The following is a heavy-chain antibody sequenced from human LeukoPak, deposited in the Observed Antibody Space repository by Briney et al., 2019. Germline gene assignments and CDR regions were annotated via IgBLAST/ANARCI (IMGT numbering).Heavy chain of an antibody. CDR1: EYSFSSYR. V-gene: IGHV5-51*01. J-gene: IGHJ4*02. CDR2: IYPGDSDT. Sequence: GESLKISCKGSEYSFSSYRIGWVRQMPGKGLEWMGIIYPGDSDTTYSPSFQGQVTISADKSISTAYLQWSRLKASDTAMYYCARVSRRKRDGYSWWREEGGYLDYWGQGTLVTVSS. D-gene: IGHD5-24*01. CDR3: ARVSRRKRDGYSWWREEGGYLDY.